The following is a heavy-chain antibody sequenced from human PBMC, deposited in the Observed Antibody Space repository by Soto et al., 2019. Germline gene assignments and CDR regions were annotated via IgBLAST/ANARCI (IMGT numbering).Heavy chain of an antibody. J-gene: IGHJ4*02. CDR1: GFTFGSYA. V-gene: IGHV3-23*01. D-gene: IGHD3-10*01. CDR2: ISGTGDSS. Sequence: EVQLLESGGGLVQPGGSLRLSCAASGFTFGSYAMSWVRQAPGKGLEWVSLISGTGDSSEYANSVKGRFTISRDYSKTTVFLQMNSLRAEDTAVYFCAKDNGNYGSGSFSHWDQGTLVTVSS. CDR3: AKDNGNYGSGSFSH.